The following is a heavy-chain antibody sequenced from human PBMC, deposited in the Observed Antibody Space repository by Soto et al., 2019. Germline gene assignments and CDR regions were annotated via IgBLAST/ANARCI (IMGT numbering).Heavy chain of an antibody. V-gene: IGHV1-3*01. Sequence: ASVKVSCKASGYTFSTYAIHWVRQAPGQSLEWMGWLNGGTGQTRYSQRFQERVTITRDTSASTAYMEVSSLRPEDTAVYYCARGKGMEENYYYYGMDIWGQGTTVTVSS. D-gene: IGHD1-1*01. CDR3: ARGKGMEENYYYYGMDI. J-gene: IGHJ6*02. CDR2: LNGGTGQT. CDR1: GYTFSTYA.